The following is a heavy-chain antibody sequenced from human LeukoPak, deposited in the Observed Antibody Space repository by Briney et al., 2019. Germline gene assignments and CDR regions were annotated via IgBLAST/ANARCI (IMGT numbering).Heavy chain of an antibody. J-gene: IGHJ4*02. Sequence: PGGSLRLSCAASGFTFSSSAMSWVRQAPGKGLEWVSGISGSGGSTYYADSVKGRLTISRDNSKNTLYLQMNSLRAEDTAVYYCAKVGGNWDYFDYWGQGTLVTVSP. CDR1: GFTFSSSA. CDR2: ISGSGGST. CDR3: AKVGGNWDYFDY. D-gene: IGHD7-27*01. V-gene: IGHV3-23*01.